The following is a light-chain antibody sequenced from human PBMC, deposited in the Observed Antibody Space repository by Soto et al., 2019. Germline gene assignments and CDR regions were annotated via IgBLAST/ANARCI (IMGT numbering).Light chain of an antibody. Sequence: QSARTQPPSVSGTPGQSVTISCTGTRSDVGGYNYVSWYQQHPGKAPKLMIYEVSKRPSGVPDRFSGSKSGNTASLTVSGLQAEDEADYYCSSYAGSNFYVFGTGTKVTVL. J-gene: IGLJ1*01. CDR2: EVS. V-gene: IGLV2-8*01. CDR3: SSYAGSNFYV. CDR1: RSDVGGYNY.